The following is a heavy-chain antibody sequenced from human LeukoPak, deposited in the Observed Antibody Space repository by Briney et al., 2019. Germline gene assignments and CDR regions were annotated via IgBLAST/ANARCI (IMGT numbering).Heavy chain of an antibody. V-gene: IGHV3-7*01. CDR3: ARSLPGNSSGRRQVFDYSDL. CDR2: MKQDGREK. J-gene: IGHJ2*01. CDR1: GFTFTNYW. Sequence: PGGSLRLSCVASGFTFTNYWMTWVRQASGKGLEWEANMKQDGREKYYVDSVKGRFTISRDNSKNSLFLQMSSLRGEDTAVYFCARSLPGNSSGRRQVFDYSDLWGRGTLVTVSS. D-gene: IGHD6-19*01.